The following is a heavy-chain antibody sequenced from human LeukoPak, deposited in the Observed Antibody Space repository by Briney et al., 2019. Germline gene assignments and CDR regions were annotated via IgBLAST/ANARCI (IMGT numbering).Heavy chain of an antibody. CDR1: GYTLTELS. CDR2: VSGYNSNT. Sequence: ASVKVSCKVSGYTLTELSMHWVRQAPGQGLEWMGRVSGYNSNTKNAQKFQGRVTLTTDTSTSTAYMELRSLRSDDTAVYYCARDLTYYYGSGRESITWGGMDVWGQGTTVTVSS. V-gene: IGHV1-18*01. D-gene: IGHD3-10*01. CDR3: ARDLTYYYGSGRESITWGGMDV. J-gene: IGHJ6*02.